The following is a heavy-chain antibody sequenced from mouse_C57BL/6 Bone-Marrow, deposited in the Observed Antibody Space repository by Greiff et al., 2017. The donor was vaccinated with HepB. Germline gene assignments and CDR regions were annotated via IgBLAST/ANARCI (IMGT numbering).Heavy chain of an antibody. CDR3: AKEGDYYGRGDFDY. CDR1: GFSLTSYG. D-gene: IGHD1-1*01. Sequence: QVQLQQSGPGLVQPSQSLSITCTVSGFSLTSYGVHWVRQSPGKGLEWLGVIWRGGSTDYNAAFMSRLSITKDNSKSQVFFKMNSLQADDTAIYYCAKEGDYYGRGDFDYWGQGTTLTVSS. J-gene: IGHJ2*01. CDR2: IWRGGST. V-gene: IGHV2-5*01.